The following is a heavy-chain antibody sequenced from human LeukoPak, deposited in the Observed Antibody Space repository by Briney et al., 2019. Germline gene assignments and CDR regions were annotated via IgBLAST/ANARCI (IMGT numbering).Heavy chain of an antibody. D-gene: IGHD3-22*01. Sequence: GASVKVSCKASGGTFSSYAISWVRQAPGQGLEWMGWISAYNGNTNYAQKLQGRVTMTTDTSTSTAYMELRSLRSDDTAVYYCARARTYYYDSSGYPWGQGTLVTVSS. CDR2: ISAYNGNT. CDR3: ARARTYYYDSSGYP. V-gene: IGHV1-18*01. J-gene: IGHJ5*02. CDR1: GGTFSSYA.